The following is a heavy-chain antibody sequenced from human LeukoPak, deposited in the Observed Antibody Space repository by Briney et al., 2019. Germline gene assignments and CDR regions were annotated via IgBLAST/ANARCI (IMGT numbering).Heavy chain of an antibody. CDR1: GGSIISYY. CDR3: ARSLFRFLQSPFDY. V-gene: IGHV4-59*01. Sequence: PSETLSLTCTVSGGSIISYYWSWIRQPPGKGLEWIGYIYYSGSTNYNPSLKSRVTISVDTSKNQFSLKLSSVTAADTAVYYCARSLFRFLQSPFDYWGQGTLVTVSS. J-gene: IGHJ4*02. D-gene: IGHD3-16*01. CDR2: IYYSGST.